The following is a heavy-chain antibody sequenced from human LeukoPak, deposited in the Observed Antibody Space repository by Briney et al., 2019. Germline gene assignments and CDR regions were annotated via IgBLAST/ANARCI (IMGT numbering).Heavy chain of an antibody. CDR1: GDSITSGTYY. Sequence: SETLSLTCTVSGDSITSGTYYWTWIRQPAGKGLEWIGRIYTSGSTNYNPSLKSRVTISLDTSKNHFSLRLSSVTAADTAVYYCARAKGDSSGYNFDYWGQGTLVTVSS. V-gene: IGHV4-61*02. D-gene: IGHD3-22*01. CDR3: ARAKGDSSGYNFDY. CDR2: IYTSGST. J-gene: IGHJ4*02.